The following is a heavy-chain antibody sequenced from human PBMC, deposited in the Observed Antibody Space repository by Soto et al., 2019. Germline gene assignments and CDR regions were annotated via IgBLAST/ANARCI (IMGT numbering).Heavy chain of an antibody. CDR3: ARDGYSGRSDGFDI. CDR2: ISYDGNNE. CDR1: GFTFSAYT. D-gene: IGHD1-26*01. J-gene: IGHJ3*02. V-gene: IGHV3-30-3*01. Sequence: QVQLVESGGGVVQPGRSLRLSCAASGFTFSAYTMHWVRQPPGKGLEWVAVISYDGNNERYTDPVKGRFTVSRDNSKSRLYLQMNSLQSEDTAVYYCARDGYSGRSDGFDIWGQGTMVTVSS.